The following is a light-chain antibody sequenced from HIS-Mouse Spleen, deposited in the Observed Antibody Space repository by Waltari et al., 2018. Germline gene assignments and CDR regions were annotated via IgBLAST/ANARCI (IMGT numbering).Light chain of an antibody. V-gene: IGLV3-9*01. J-gene: IGLJ2*01. CDR3: QVWDSITAV. CDR2: RDS. Sequence: SYELTQPLSVSVALGQTPRITCVGNNIGSNNLHWYQQKPGQAPVLVIHRDSNRPSGSPERFSGSNSGNTATLTISRAQAGDEADYYCQVWDSITAVFGGGTKLTVL. CDR1: NIGSNN.